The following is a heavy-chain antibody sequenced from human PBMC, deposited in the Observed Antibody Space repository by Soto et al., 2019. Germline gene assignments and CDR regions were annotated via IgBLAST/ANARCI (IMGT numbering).Heavy chain of an antibody. D-gene: IGHD7-27*01. CDR1: GGSLSGYY. CDR3: ARGWGIRGVFDY. CDR2: INHSGST. J-gene: IGHJ4*02. Sequence: QVQLQQWGAGLLKPSETLSLTCAVYGGSLSGYYWSWIRQPPGKGLEWIGEINHSGSTNYNPSLKSRVTISVDTSKNQFSLRLSSVTAADTAVYYCARGWGIRGVFDYWGQGTLVTVSS. V-gene: IGHV4-34*01.